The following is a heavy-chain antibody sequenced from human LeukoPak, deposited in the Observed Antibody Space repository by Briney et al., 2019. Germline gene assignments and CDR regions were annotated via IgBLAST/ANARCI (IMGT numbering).Heavy chain of an antibody. V-gene: IGHV3-48*03. Sequence: GGSLRLSCAASGFTFSSYEFNWVRQAPGKGLEWVSYVSGGSAYTNYADSVKGRFTISRDNAKNSLYLQMNSLRAEDTAIYFCARSGQVDAGFDYWGQGTLVTVSS. CDR3: ARSGQVDAGFDY. J-gene: IGHJ4*02. CDR2: VSGGSAYT. CDR1: GFTFSSYE. D-gene: IGHD2-15*01.